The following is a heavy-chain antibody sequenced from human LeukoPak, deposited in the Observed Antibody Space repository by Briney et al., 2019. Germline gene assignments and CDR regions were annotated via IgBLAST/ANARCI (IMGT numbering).Heavy chain of an antibody. CDR3: ARAPHYYDSSGFPRSNYYYYGMDV. D-gene: IGHD3-22*01. Sequence: SQTLSLTCAISGDSVSSNSAAWNWIRQSPSRGLEWLGRTYYRSKWYNDYAVSVKSRITINPDTSKNQFSLHLNSVTPEDTAVYYCARAPHYYDSSGFPRSNYYYYGMDVWGQGTTVTVSS. CDR2: TYYRSKWYN. J-gene: IGHJ6*02. CDR1: GDSVSSNSAA. V-gene: IGHV6-1*01.